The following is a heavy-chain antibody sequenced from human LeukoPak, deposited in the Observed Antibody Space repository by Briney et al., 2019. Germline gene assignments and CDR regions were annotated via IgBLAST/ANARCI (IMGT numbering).Heavy chain of an antibody. J-gene: IGHJ6*03. CDR3: ARGSSQGYYYYYMDV. CDR1: GGSISSYY. CDR2: IYYNGST. Sequence: SETLSLTCTVSGGSISSYYWSWIRQPPGKGLEWIGYIYYNGSTNYNPSLKSRVTISVDTSKNQFSLKLSSVTAADTAVYYCARGSSQGYYYYYMDVWGKGTTVTISS. D-gene: IGHD6-13*01. V-gene: IGHV4-59*01.